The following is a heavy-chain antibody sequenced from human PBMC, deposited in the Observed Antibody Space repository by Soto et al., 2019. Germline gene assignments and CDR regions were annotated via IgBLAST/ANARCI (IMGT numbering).Heavy chain of an antibody. CDR3: ARVGLRLGDYFDY. D-gene: IGHD3-16*01. Sequence: QVQLQEEGPGLVTPSQTLSLTCTVSGGSISSGAYYWSWIRQHPGKGLEWIGYIYYSGNTYYNPSLQSRVTISVDTSKNQFSLKLSSVTAADTAVYYCARVGLRLGDYFDYWGQGTLVSVSS. CDR1: GGSISSGAYY. V-gene: IGHV4-31*03. CDR2: IYYSGNT. J-gene: IGHJ4*02.